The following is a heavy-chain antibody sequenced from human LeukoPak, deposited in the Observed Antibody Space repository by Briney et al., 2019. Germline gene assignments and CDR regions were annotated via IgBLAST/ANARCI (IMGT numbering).Heavy chain of an antibody. J-gene: IGHJ5*02. V-gene: IGHV4-39*01. D-gene: IGHD5-12*01. CDR2: IYYSGNT. Sequence: SETLSLTCSVSGYSIAATSYYWAWIRQPPGKGLEWIGSIYYSGNTNYDPSLQSRVTISVDTSKNQFSLSLSSVTAADTAVYYCARQIRYTYDPNWLHPWRQGTLVTVSS. CDR1: GYSIAATSYY. CDR3: ARQIRYTYDPNWLHP.